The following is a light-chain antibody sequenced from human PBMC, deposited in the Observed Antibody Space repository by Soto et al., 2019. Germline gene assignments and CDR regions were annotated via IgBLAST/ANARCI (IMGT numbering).Light chain of an antibody. Sequence: DIQMTQSPSTLSASVGDRVTITCRASQSISSWLAWYQQKPGKAPKLLIYKASSLESWVPSRFSGSGSGTEFTLTIISLQPDDFATYYCQQYNSYSYTFGQGTKLEIK. CDR3: QQYNSYSYT. CDR2: KAS. J-gene: IGKJ2*01. V-gene: IGKV1-5*03. CDR1: QSISSW.